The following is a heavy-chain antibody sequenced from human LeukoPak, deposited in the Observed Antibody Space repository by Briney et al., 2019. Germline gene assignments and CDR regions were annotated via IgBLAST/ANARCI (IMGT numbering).Heavy chain of an antibody. Sequence: SETLSLTRTVSGGSISSYYWSWIRQPPGKGLEWIGYIYYSGSTNYNPSLKSRVTISVDTSKNQFSLKLSSVTAADTAVYYCAREVPTITIFGVVPGYFDYWGQGTLVTISS. V-gene: IGHV4-59*01. CDR1: GGSISSYY. J-gene: IGHJ4*02. D-gene: IGHD3-3*01. CDR2: IYYSGST. CDR3: AREVPTITIFGVVPGYFDY.